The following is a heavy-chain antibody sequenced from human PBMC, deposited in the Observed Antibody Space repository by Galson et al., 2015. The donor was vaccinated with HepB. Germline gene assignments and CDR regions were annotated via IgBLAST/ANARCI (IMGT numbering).Heavy chain of an antibody. CDR2: IRSKAYGGTT. J-gene: IGHJ4*02. V-gene: IGHV3-49*03. CDR3: ARVLRPYYDDSSGHGDY. Sequence: SLRLSCAASGFIFGDYAMSWFRQAPGKGLEWVGFIRSKAYGGTTKFAASVKGRFTISRDDSKSIAYLQMNSLKSEDTAVYYCARVLRPYYDDSSGHGDYWGQGTLVTVSS. CDR1: GFIFGDYA. D-gene: IGHD3-22*01.